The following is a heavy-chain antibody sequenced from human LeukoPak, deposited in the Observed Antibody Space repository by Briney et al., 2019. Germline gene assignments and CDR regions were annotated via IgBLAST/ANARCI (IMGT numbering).Heavy chain of an antibody. Sequence: ASVKVSCEASGYTFTGYYIHWVRQAPGQGLEWMGWINPNSGDSNHTQKFQGRVTMTRDTSISTACMELSNLRSDDTAVYYCARDRVYCSGTSCYVTSVDNWGQGTLVTVSS. CDR1: GYTFTGYY. V-gene: IGHV1-2*02. D-gene: IGHD2-2*01. CDR3: ARDRVYCSGTSCYVTSVDN. J-gene: IGHJ4*02. CDR2: INPNSGDS.